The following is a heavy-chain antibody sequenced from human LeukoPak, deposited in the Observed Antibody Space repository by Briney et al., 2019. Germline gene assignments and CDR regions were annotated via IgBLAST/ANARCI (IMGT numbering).Heavy chain of an antibody. Sequence: SKTLSLTCTVSGGSISSYYWSWIRQPPGKGLEWIGYIYYSGSTNYNPSLKSRVTISVDTSKNQFSLKLSSVTAADTAVYYCAGAVEGGYDFWSGYYTGAWFDPWGQGTLVTVSS. CDR1: GGSISSYY. D-gene: IGHD3-3*01. J-gene: IGHJ5*02. CDR2: IYYSGST. CDR3: AGAVEGGYDFWSGYYTGAWFDP. V-gene: IGHV4-59*01.